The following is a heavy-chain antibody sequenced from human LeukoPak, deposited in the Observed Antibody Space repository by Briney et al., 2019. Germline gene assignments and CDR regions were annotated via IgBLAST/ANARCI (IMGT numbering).Heavy chain of an antibody. CDR3: ARGFRIVVVPAAIGYWFDP. CDR2: MNPNSGNT. Sequence: GASVKVSCKASGYTFTSHDINWVRQATGQGLEWMGWMNPNSGNTGYAQRFQGRVTITRNTSISTAYMELSSLRSEDTAVYYCARGFRIVVVPAAIGYWFDPWGQGTLVTVSS. V-gene: IGHV1-8*03. J-gene: IGHJ5*02. D-gene: IGHD2-2*02. CDR1: GYTFTSHD.